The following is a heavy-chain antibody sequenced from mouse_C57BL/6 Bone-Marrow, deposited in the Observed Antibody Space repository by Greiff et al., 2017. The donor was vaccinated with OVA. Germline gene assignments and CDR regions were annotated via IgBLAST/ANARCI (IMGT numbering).Heavy chain of an antibody. Sequence: EVQVVESGGGLVKPGGSLKLSCAASGFTFSSYAMSWVRQTPEKRLEWVATISDGGSYTYYPDNVKGRFTISRDNAKNNLYLQLSHLKSEDTAMYYCARAYGNSYAMDYWGQGTSVTVSS. CDR3: ARAYGNSYAMDY. CDR1: GFTFSSYA. D-gene: IGHD2-1*01. J-gene: IGHJ4*01. CDR2: ISDGGSYT. V-gene: IGHV5-4*01.